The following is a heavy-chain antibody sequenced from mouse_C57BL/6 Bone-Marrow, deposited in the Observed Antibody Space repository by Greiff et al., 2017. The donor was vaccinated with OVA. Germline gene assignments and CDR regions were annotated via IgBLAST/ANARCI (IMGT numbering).Heavy chain of an antibody. V-gene: IGHV10-1*01. D-gene: IGHD2-3*01. Sequence: DVKLVESGGGLVQPKGSLKLSCAASGFSFNTYAMNWVRQAPGKGLEWVARIRSKSNNYATYYADSVKDRFTISRDDSESMRYLQMNNLKTEDTAMYYCVRHDVYWYFDVWGTGTTVTVSS. J-gene: IGHJ1*03. CDR1: GFSFNTYA. CDR3: VRHDVYWYFDV. CDR2: IRSKSNNYAT.